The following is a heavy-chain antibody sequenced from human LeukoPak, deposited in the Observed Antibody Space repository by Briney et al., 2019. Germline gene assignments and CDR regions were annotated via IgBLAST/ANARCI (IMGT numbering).Heavy chain of an antibody. V-gene: IGHV4-30-4*01. Sequence: PSQTLSLTCTVSGGSISSGDYYWSWIRQPPGKGLEWIGYIYYSGSTYYNPSLKSRVTISVDTSKNQFSPKLSSVTAADTAVYYCARDGGTFYDYVWGSYRHAAFDIWGQGTMVTVSS. J-gene: IGHJ3*02. CDR1: GGSISSGDYY. D-gene: IGHD3-16*02. CDR2: IYYSGST. CDR3: ARDGGTFYDYVWGSYRHAAFDI.